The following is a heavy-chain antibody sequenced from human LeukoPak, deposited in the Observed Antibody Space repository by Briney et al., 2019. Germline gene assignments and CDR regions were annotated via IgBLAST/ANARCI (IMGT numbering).Heavy chain of an antibody. CDR3: AITYNIRYFDI. CDR1: GFTFSSYV. Sequence: GGSLRLSCAASGFTFSSYVMHWVRQAPGKGLEWVAVIWSDGSNKYYADSVKGRFTISRDNSKSTLYLQMSSLRAEDTAVYYSAITYNIRYFDIWGQGTLVTVSS. J-gene: IGHJ4*02. CDR2: IWSDGSNK. D-gene: IGHD3-9*01. V-gene: IGHV3-33*01.